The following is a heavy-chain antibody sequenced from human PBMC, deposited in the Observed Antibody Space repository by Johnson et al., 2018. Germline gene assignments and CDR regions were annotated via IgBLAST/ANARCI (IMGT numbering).Heavy chain of an antibody. Sequence: QVQLVQSGGGVVQPGRSLRLSCAASGFTFSSYGMPWVRQAPGKGLEWVAVIWYDGSNKYYADSVKGRFTISRDNSKNTLYLQMNSLRAEETAVYYCARDGLAIFVARDYYYGMDVWGQGTTVTVSS. D-gene: IGHD3-9*01. V-gene: IGHV3-33*01. J-gene: IGHJ6*02. CDR1: GFTFSSYG. CDR3: ARDGLAIFVARDYYYGMDV. CDR2: IWYDGSNK.